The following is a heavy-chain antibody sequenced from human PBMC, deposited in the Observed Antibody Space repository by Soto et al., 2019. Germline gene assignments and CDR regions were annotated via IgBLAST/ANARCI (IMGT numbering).Heavy chain of an antibody. Sequence: GGSLRLSCAAYGFTFRTYAMTWVRQAPRKGLEWVSTISGSGGSTYYADSVTGRFTISRDNSKNTLYLQMNSLRAEDTAIYYCAKVRQWLLRGYFDFWGQGTLVTVSS. V-gene: IGHV3-23*01. CDR3: AKVRQWLLRGYFDF. CDR1: GFTFRTYA. CDR2: ISGSGGST. D-gene: IGHD6-19*01. J-gene: IGHJ4*02.